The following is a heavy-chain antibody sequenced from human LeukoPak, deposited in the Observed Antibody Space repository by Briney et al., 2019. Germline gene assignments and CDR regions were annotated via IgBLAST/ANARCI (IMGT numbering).Heavy chain of an antibody. Sequence: ASVKVSCKASGYTFTGYYMHWVRPAPGQGLEWMGWINPNSGGTNYAQKFQGRVTMTRDTSISTAYMELSRLRSDDTAVYYCARADYYDSSGYYLFDYWGQGTLVTVSS. CDR1: GYTFTGYY. CDR2: INPNSGGT. D-gene: IGHD3-22*01. J-gene: IGHJ4*02. V-gene: IGHV1-2*02. CDR3: ARADYYDSSGYYLFDY.